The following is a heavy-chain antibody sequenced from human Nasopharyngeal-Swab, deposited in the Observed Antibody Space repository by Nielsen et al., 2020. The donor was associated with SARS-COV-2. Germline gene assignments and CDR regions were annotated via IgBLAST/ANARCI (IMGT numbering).Heavy chain of an antibody. V-gene: IGHV3-23*01. D-gene: IGHD5-18*01. CDR3: ANSVDAAMADY. J-gene: IGHJ4*02. Sequence: WIRQPPGKGLEWVSAISGSGGGTYYADSVKGRFTISRDNSKNTLYLQMNSLRAEDTAVYYCANSVDAAMADYWGQGTLVTVSS. CDR2: ISGSGGGT.